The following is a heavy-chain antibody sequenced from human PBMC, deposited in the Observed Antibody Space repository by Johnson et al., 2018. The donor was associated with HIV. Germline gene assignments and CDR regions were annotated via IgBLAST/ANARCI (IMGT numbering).Heavy chain of an antibody. CDR3: AGGFYYGSGSYHGAFDI. V-gene: IGHV3-30*03. CDR2: ISYDGSNK. J-gene: IGHJ3*02. Sequence: QVQVVESGGGVVQPGRSLRLSCAASGFSFSSYGMHWVRQATGKGLEWVAVISYDGSNKYYADSVKGRFTISRDNSKNTLYLQMNSLRAEDTAVYYCAGGFYYGSGSYHGAFDIWGQGTMVTVSS. D-gene: IGHD3-10*01. CDR1: GFSFSSYG.